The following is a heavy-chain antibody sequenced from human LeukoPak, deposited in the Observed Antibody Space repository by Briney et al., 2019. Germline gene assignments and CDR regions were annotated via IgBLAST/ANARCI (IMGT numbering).Heavy chain of an antibody. J-gene: IGHJ6*02. CDR1: GDSVNSAGFS. CDR3: ARHPSSWIDSMDV. Sequence: PSETLSLTCTVSGDSVNSAGFSWNWIRQPLGKGLEWIGSIYYRGSTYYNPSLKSRVTISVDTSKNQFSLKLSSVIAADTAVYYCARHPSSWIDSMDVWGQGTTVTVSS. CDR2: IYYRGST. V-gene: IGHV4-30-2*03. D-gene: IGHD2-2*03.